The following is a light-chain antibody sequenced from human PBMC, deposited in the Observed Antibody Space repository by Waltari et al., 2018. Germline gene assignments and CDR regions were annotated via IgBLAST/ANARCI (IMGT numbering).Light chain of an antibody. CDR1: QSVSKY. V-gene: IGKV3-20*01. CDR3: QNHERLPAK. J-gene: IGKJ1*01. Sequence: ELVLTQSPGTLSLSPGERATLSCRASQSVSKYLAWYQQRPGQAPRLLIYAASTSATGIPDRFSGSGFGTDFSLTISRLEPEDFAVYYCQNHERLPAKFDQGTKVEIK. CDR2: AAS.